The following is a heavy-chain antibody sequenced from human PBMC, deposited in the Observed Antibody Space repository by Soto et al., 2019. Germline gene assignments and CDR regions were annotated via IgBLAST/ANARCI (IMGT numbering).Heavy chain of an antibody. V-gene: IGHV4-59*01. CDR2: IYYSGGT. Sequence: SETLSLTCTVSGCSISIYYWSWFRQPPGKGLEWIGYIYYSGGTNYNPSLKSRVTISVDTSKNQFSLKLSSVTAADTAVYYCACVKSNDYGDYYFDYWGQGTLVTVSS. CDR1: GCSISIYY. D-gene: IGHD4-17*01. J-gene: IGHJ4*02. CDR3: ACVKSNDYGDYYFDY.